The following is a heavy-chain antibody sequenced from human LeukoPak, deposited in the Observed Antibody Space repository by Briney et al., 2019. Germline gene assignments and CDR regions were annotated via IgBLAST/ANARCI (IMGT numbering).Heavy chain of an antibody. CDR3: AGNYDFWSGYSY. CDR2: ISGSGGST. V-gene: IGHV3-23*01. D-gene: IGHD3-3*01. CDR1: GFTFSSYA. Sequence: GGSLRLSCAASGFTFSSYAMSWVRQAPGKGLEWVSAISGSGGSTYYADSVKGRFTISRDNAKKSLYLQMNSLRAEDTAVYYCAGNYDFWSGYSYWGQGTLVTVSS. J-gene: IGHJ4*02.